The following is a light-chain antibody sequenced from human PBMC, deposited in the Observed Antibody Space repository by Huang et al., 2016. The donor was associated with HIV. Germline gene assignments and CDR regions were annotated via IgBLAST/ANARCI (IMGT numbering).Light chain of an antibody. CDR2: DAS. Sequence: EIVLTQSPATLSLSPGERATLSCRASQSVSSYLAWYQQKPGQAPRLLIYDASSRAPGIPARFSGSGSGTDFTLTISSLEPEDFAIYFSQHRYTWPGTFGQGTKLEIK. CDR3: QHRYTWPGT. CDR1: QSVSSY. J-gene: IGKJ2*01. V-gene: IGKV3-11*01.